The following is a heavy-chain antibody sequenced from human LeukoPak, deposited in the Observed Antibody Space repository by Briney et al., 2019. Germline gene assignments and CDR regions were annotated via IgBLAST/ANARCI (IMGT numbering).Heavy chain of an antibody. J-gene: IGHJ3*02. CDR2: IIHILGIA. D-gene: IGHD3-22*01. CDR1: GGTFSSYT. CDR3: ATAPPYYYDSSGYSMMTFDI. Sequence: GASVKVSCKASGGTFSSYTISWVRQAPGQGLEWMGRIIHILGIANYAQKFQGRVTITADKSTSTAYMELSSLRSEDTAVYYCATAPPYYYDSSGYSMMTFDIWGQGTMVTVSS. V-gene: IGHV1-69*02.